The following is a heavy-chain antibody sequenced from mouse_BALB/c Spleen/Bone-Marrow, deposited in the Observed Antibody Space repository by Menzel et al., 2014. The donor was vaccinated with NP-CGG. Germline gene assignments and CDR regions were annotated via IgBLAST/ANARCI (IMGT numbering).Heavy chain of an antibody. CDR3: ARGPWFPY. J-gene: IGHJ3*01. Sequence: VQLQQSGPEVVKPGAPVKVSCKASGYTFTSYWMNWVKQRPGRGLEWIGRIDPSDSETHYNQKFKDKATLTVDKSSSTAYIQLSSLTSEDSAVYFCARGPWFPYWGQGTLVTVSA. V-gene: IGHV1-69*02. CDR1: GYTFTSYW. CDR2: IDPSDSET.